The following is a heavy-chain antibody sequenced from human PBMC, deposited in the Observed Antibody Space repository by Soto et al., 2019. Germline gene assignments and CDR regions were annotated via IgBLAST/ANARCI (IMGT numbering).Heavy chain of an antibody. CDR1: GFTFSSYS. Sequence: PGGSLRLSCAASGFTFSSYSMNWVRQAPGKGLEWVSSISSSSSYIYYADSVKGRFTISRDNAKNSLYLQMNSLRAEDTAVYYCARERVVAATCHFDYWGQGTLVPVSS. V-gene: IGHV3-21*01. D-gene: IGHD2-15*01. J-gene: IGHJ4*02. CDR3: ARERVVAATCHFDY. CDR2: ISSSSSYI.